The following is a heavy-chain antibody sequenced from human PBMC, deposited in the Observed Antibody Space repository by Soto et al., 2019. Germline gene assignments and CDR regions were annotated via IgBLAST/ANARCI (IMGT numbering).Heavy chain of an antibody. J-gene: IGHJ1*01. CDR3: ARDPRSITGTTSSEDFQH. CDR1: GGTFSGYA. Sequence: QAQLMQSGAEVKKPGSSVRVSCKASGGTFSGYAISWVRQAPGQGLEWMGGIIPILGITNYAQKFHGRISIDADESTGTAYMDLRSLKSEDSAVYYCARDPRSITGTTSSEDFQHWGQGTLVSVSS. V-gene: IGHV1-69*01. CDR2: IIPILGIT. D-gene: IGHD1-20*01.